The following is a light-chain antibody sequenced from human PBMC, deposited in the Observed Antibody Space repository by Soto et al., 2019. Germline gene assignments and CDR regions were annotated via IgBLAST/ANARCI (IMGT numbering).Light chain of an antibody. Sequence: SYELTQPPSVSVAPGKTARITCGGNNIGSKSVHWYQQKPGQAPVLVIYYDSDRPSGIPERFSGSNSGNTATLTLSRVEAGDEADYYCQVWDSSSDHDVFGTGTKLTVL. CDR2: YDS. CDR3: QVWDSSSDHDV. J-gene: IGLJ1*01. V-gene: IGLV3-21*04. CDR1: NIGSKS.